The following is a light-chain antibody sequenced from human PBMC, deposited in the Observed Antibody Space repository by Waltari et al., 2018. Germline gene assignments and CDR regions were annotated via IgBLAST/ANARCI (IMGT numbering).Light chain of an antibody. J-gene: IGLJ1*01. CDR1: SNDIGNYDL. CDR3: FSFVAANSFV. V-gene: IGLV2-23*01. Sequence: QSALTQPASVSGSPGQSITLSCTGTSNDIGNYDLVSWYQQRPGEAPKLLVYGATKRPSGVSNRCSGSKAGKAASLTISGLQTEDEADYYGFSFVAANSFVFGPGTKVTVL. CDR2: GAT.